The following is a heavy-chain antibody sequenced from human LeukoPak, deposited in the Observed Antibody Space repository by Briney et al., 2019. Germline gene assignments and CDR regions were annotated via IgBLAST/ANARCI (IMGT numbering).Heavy chain of an antibody. CDR3: AKEAVEYFDY. CDR1: GFTFSNSA. Sequence: GGSLRLSCAASGFTFSNSAMSWVRQAPGKGLEWVSATTGSGGGTYYADSVKGRFTISRDNSKNTLDLQMNSLRAEDTAVYYCAKEAVEYFDYWGQGTLVTVSS. V-gene: IGHV3-23*01. CDR2: TTGSGGGT. J-gene: IGHJ4*02.